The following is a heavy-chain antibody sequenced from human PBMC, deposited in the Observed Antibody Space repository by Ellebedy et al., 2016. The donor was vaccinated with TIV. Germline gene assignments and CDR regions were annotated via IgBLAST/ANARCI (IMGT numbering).Heavy chain of an antibody. CDR3: ARDAMVRGDGVFWFDP. J-gene: IGHJ5*02. Sequence: GGSLRLSXAASGFTFSSYAMHWVRQAPGTGLEWVAVIWYDGSNKYYADSVKGRFTISRDNSKNTLYLQMNSLRAEDTAVYYCARDAMVRGDGVFWFDPWGQGTLVTVSS. CDR1: GFTFSSYA. CDR2: IWYDGSNK. D-gene: IGHD3-10*01. V-gene: IGHV3-33*08.